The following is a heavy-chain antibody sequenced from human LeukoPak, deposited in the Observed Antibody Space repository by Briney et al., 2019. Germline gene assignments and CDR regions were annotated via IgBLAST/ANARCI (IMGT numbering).Heavy chain of an antibody. CDR3: MKGRGYCSTHTCYEFDY. V-gene: IGHV3-30*18. CDR2: ISYDGSKK. D-gene: IGHD2-2*01. Sequence: GRSLRLSCAASVFTFSGYGMHWVRQAPGKGLEGVAVISYDGSKKYYADSVKGRFTISRDNSKNKLYMQMNSLRAEGTAVYYCMKGRGYCSTHTCYEFDYWGQGTLVTVSS. J-gene: IGHJ4*02. CDR1: VFTFSGYG.